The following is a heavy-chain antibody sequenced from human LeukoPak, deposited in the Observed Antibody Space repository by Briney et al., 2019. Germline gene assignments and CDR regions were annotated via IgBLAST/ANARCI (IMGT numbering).Heavy chain of an antibody. V-gene: IGHV1-46*01. Sequence: GASVKVSCKSSGYRLTSYFMHWVRQAPGHGLEWMGVISPSGGSTTYAQKFQGRVTLTRDMSTSTDYLELRSLRSEDTAVYYCARAGSSSSPSLDYWGQGTLVTVSS. CDR2: ISPSGGST. CDR1: GYRLTSYF. D-gene: IGHD6-6*01. CDR3: ARAGSSSSPSLDY. J-gene: IGHJ4*02.